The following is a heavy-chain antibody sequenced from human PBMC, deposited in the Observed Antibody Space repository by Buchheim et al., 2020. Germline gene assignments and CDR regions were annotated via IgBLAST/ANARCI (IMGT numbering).Heavy chain of an antibody. V-gene: IGHV3-30*03. Sequence: QVQLVESGGGVVQPGRSLRLSCAASGFTFSSYGMHWVRQAPGKGLEWVAVISYDGSNKYYADSVKGRFTISRDNSKNTLYLQMNGLRAEDTAVYYCATLGGYSYGPEDYWGQGTL. CDR3: ATLGGYSYGPEDY. CDR1: GFTFSSYG. CDR2: ISYDGSNK. D-gene: IGHD5-18*01. J-gene: IGHJ4*02.